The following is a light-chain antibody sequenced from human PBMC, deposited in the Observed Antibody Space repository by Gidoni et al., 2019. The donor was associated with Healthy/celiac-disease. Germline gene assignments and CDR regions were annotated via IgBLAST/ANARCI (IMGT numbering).Light chain of an antibody. J-gene: IGKJ2*01. CDR1: QSVSSN. V-gene: IGKV3-15*01. CDR3: QQYNNWPAMYT. Sequence: EIVMTQSPATLSVSAGERATISCRASQSVSSNLAWYQQRPGQAPRLLIYGASTRATGIPARFSGSESGTEFTLTISSLQSEDFAVYYCQQYNNWPAMYTFGQGTKLEIK. CDR2: GAS.